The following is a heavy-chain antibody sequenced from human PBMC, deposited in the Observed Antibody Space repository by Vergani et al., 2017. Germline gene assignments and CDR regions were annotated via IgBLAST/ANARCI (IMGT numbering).Heavy chain of an antibody. D-gene: IGHD6-19*01. CDR2: INTNSGNP. J-gene: IGHJ6*02. CDR1: GFTFTNYP. V-gene: IGHV7-4-1*02. Sequence: VQLVESGGGLVKPGGSLRLSCAASGFTFTNYPLIWVRQAPGQGLEFMGWINTNSGNPTYAPGFTGRFVFSLDTSVSTAYLQISGLKAEDSAVYYCARGRQWRLTEYLYGMDVWGQGTTVTVSS. CDR3: ARGRQWRLTEYLYGMDV.